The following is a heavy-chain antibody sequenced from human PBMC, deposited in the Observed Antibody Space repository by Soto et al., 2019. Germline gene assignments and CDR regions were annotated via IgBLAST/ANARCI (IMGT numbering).Heavy chain of an antibody. V-gene: IGHV4-30-4*01. Sequence: SETLSLTCTVSGGSISGADYYWGWVRQPPGAGLEWLGFIFYTGNTSYNPSLRSRITISMDASKNQFSLKLSPVTAADTAVYYCAREKTSVWFDPWGQGTLVTVSS. J-gene: IGHJ5*02. CDR2: IFYTGNT. CDR1: GGSISGADYY. CDR3: AREKTSVWFDP.